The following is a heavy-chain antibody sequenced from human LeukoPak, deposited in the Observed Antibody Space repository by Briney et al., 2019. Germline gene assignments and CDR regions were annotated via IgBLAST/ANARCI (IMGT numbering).Heavy chain of an antibody. J-gene: IGHJ6*03. V-gene: IGHV4-61*05. D-gene: IGHD1-26*01. CDR1: GGSISSSSYY. CDR3: ARGRLPDPYYYYYYMDV. CDR2: IYYSGST. Sequence: PSETLSLTCTVSGGSISSSSYYWGWIRRPPGKGLEWSGYIYYSGSTNYNPSLKSRVTISVDTSKNQFSLKLSSVTAADTAVYYCARGRLPDPYYYYYYMDVWGKGTTVTVSS.